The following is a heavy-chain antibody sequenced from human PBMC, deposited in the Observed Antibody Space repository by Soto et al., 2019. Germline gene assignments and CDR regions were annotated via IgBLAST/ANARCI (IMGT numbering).Heavy chain of an antibody. D-gene: IGHD6-13*01. Sequence: GGSLRLACAVAGFTFSTYSMSWVRQATGKGVEWVSAISVSGGSTYYTDTVKAPLTMSRDKSKNTLYLQMKSLRDEDTTVYPRAKDGLAASLYWGHGTLVTLSS. V-gene: IGHV3-23*01. CDR1: GFTFSTYS. J-gene: IGHJ4*01. CDR2: ISVSGGST. CDR3: AKDGLAASLY.